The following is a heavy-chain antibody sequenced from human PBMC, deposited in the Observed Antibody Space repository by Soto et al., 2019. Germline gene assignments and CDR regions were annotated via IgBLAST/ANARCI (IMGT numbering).Heavy chain of an antibody. V-gene: IGHV3-48*03. J-gene: IGHJ4*02. CDR1: GFIFRNFG. Sequence: GGSLRLSCAGSGFIFRNFGLTWFRQAPGKGLEWVSHINAPATSTLYASSVRGRFAISRDNARNSVYLQMSSLTGEDTAVYYCTRDPEGDLDFDYWGQGTLVTVSS. D-gene: IGHD2-21*02. CDR3: TRDPEGDLDFDY. CDR2: INAPATST.